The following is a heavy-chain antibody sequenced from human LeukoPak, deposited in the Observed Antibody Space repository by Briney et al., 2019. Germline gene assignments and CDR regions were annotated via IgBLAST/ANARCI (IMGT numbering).Heavy chain of an antibody. J-gene: IGHJ4*02. CDR1: GFTFSSYS. CDR2: ISSSGGTV. CDR3: ARDYNNYGYLDY. Sequence: GGSLRLSCAASGFTFSSYSMNWVRQAPGKGLEWISYISSSGGTVSYADSVRGRFTISRDNAKNSLFLQMNSLRAEDTAVYYCARDYNNYGYLDYWGQGTLVTVSS. D-gene: IGHD5-18*01. V-gene: IGHV3-48*04.